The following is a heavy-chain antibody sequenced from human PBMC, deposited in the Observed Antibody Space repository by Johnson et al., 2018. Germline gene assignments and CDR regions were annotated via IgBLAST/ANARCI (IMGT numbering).Heavy chain of an antibody. CDR2: ISSSSSTI. J-gene: IGHJ3*02. D-gene: IGHD6-19*01. V-gene: IGHV3-11*01. CDR3: ATVSSAWYNAFDI. Sequence: QVQLVQSGGGLVKXGGSXRLXCAASGFPLSDYYMSWIRQAPGKGLEWVSYISSSSSTIYYAHSVKGRFTISRDNAKNSLYLQMNSLRADDTAVYYCATVSSAWYNAFDIWGQGTMVNVSS. CDR1: GFPLSDYY.